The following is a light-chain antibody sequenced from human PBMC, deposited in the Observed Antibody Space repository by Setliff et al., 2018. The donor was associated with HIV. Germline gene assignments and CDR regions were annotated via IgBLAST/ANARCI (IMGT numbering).Light chain of an antibody. J-gene: IGLJ2*01. Sequence: QSALTQPASVSGSPGQSITISCTGGDDNIANYESVSWYQQHPGEVPKLIIYEVAERPSGISYRFSGSKSGNTASLTISGLQTEDEAHYYCCSYVSGDTWIFGGGTKVTVL. CDR1: DDNIANYES. V-gene: IGLV2-23*02. CDR2: EVA. CDR3: CSYVSGDTWI.